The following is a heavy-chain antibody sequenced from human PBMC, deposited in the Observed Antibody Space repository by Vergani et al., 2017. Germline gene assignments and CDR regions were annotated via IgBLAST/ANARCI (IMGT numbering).Heavy chain of an antibody. D-gene: IGHD6-19*01. CDR1: GFIFSSYA. Sequence: EVQLLESGGALAQPGKSLRLSCAASGFIFSSYAMTWVRQAPGKGLEWVSSISASDGNTYYADSVKGRVTISRDKSKNTLYLQMNSLRAEDTAVYYCARVGRSAVAGTFGAFDMWGQGTMVTVSS. V-gene: IGHV3-23*01. CDR2: ISASDGNT. J-gene: IGHJ3*02. CDR3: ARVGRSAVAGTFGAFDM.